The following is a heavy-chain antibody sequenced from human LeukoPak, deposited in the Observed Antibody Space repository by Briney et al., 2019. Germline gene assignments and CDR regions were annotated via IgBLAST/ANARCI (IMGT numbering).Heavy chain of an antibody. CDR2: IYSGGST. J-gene: IGHJ3*02. CDR3: ARDTQLVNAFDI. CDR1: GFTVSSNY. D-gene: IGHD1-26*01. Sequence: EGSLRLSCAASGFTVSSNYMSWVRQAPGKGLEWVSVIYSGGSTYYADSVKGRFTISRDNSKNTLYLQMNSLRAEDTAVYYCARDTQLVNAFDIWGQGTMVTVSS. V-gene: IGHV3-53*01.